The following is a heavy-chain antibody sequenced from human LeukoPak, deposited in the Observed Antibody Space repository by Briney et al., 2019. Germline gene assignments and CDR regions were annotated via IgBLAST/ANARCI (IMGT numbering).Heavy chain of an antibody. J-gene: IGHJ4*02. CDR1: GGSISSYY. CDR3: ARDAHPYYDSSGQGAY. Sequence: SETLSLTCTVSGGSISSYYWSWIRQPPGKGLEWIGYIYYSGSTNYNPSLKSRVTISVDTSKNQFSLKLSSVTAADTAVYYCARDAHPYYDSSGQGAYWGQGTLVTVSS. D-gene: IGHD3-22*01. V-gene: IGHV4-59*01. CDR2: IYYSGST.